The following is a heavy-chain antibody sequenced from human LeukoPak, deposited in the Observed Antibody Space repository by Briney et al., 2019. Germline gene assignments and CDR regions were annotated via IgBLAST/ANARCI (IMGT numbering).Heavy chain of an antibody. V-gene: IGHV4-34*01. D-gene: IGHD5-18*01. CDR1: GGSFSGYY. J-gene: IGHJ4*02. Sequence: SETLSLTCAVSGGSFSGYYWSWVRQPPGKGLEWIGEINHSGGTNYNPSLNSRVTISVDTSKNQFSLKLSSVTAADTAVYYCARMPTDTAMVCFDYWGQGTLVTVSS. CDR3: ARMPTDTAMVCFDY. CDR2: INHSGGT.